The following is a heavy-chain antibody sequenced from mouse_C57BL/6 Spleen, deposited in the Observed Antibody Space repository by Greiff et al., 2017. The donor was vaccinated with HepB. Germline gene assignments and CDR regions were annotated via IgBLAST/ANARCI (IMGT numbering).Heavy chain of an antibody. V-gene: IGHV5-12*01. Sequence: EVQLVESGGGLVQPGGSLKLSCAASGFTFSDYYMYWVRQTPEKRLEWVAYISNGGGSTYYPDTVKGRFTISRDNAKNTLYLQMSRLKSEDTAMYYCARAIYYYGSSYYFDYWGQGTTLTVSS. J-gene: IGHJ2*01. CDR2: ISNGGGST. D-gene: IGHD1-1*01. CDR1: GFTFSDYY. CDR3: ARAIYYYGSSYYFDY.